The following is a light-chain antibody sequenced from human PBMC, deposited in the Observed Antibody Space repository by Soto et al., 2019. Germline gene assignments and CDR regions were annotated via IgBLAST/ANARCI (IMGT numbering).Light chain of an antibody. CDR1: QTVRNNY. CDR2: DAY. CDR3: KQYNSWPLT. V-gene: IGKV3-20*01. Sequence: EFVLTQSPGTLSLSPGERATLSCRASQTVRNNYLAWYQQKPGQAPRLLIYDAYSRATGIQDRFSGGGSGTDFTLTIRSLQSEDFAVYYCKQYNSWPLTFGGGTKVDIK. J-gene: IGKJ4*01.